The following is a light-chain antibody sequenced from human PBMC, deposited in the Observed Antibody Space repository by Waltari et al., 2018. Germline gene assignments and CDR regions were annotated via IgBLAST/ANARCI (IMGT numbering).Light chain of an antibody. Sequence: DIQMTHSPSTPSASIADSVTISCRASQSAGTWLAWYQQKPGKAPKLLIYMASSLESGVPSRFSGSGSGTEFTLTISSLQPDDFATYSCQQYSSFSTFGQGTKLDI. CDR2: MAS. J-gene: IGKJ2*01. V-gene: IGKV1-5*03. CDR1: QSAGTW. CDR3: QQYSSFST.